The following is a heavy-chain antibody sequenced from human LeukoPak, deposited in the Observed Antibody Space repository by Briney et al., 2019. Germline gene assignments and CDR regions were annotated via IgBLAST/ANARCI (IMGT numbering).Heavy chain of an antibody. CDR2: IKPDSDHT. V-gene: IGHV1-2*02. Sequence: GSSVKVSCKATGYIFTGYYLHWVRHDPGQGLEWMGWIKPDSDHTNCAEKYQGRVTMTRDKSNCTADMELTRRRADDTAVYYCAREKDTSLDYWGQGTLVTVSS. D-gene: IGHD3-16*01. CDR1: GYIFTGYY. CDR3: AREKDTSLDY. J-gene: IGHJ4*02.